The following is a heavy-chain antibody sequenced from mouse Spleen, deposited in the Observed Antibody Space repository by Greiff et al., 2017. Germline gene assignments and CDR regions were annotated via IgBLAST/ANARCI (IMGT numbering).Heavy chain of an antibody. CDR2: IYPGNGDT. CDR1: GYTFTSYN. J-gene: IGHJ4*01. V-gene: IGHV1-12*01. D-gene: IGHD1-2*01. Sequence: LQQSGAELVKPGASVKMSCKASGYTFTSYNMHWVKQTPGQGLEWIGAIYPGNGDTSYNQKFKGKATLTADKSSSTAYMQLSSLTSEDSAVYYCAREGVTTASYYYAMDYWGQGTSVTVSS. CDR3: AREGVTTASYYYAMDY.